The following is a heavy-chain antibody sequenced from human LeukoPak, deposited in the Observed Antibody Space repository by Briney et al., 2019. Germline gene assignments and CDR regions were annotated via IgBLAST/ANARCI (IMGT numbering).Heavy chain of an antibody. CDR3: AREYDSSGYYYGQYFGY. CDR2: ISSSSSYI. J-gene: IGHJ4*02. Sequence: GGSLRLSCAASGFTFSTYSMNWVRQAPGKGLEWVSSISSSSSYIYYADSVKGRFTISRDNAKYSLYLQMNSLRAEDTAVYYCAREYDSSGYYYGQYFGYWGQGTLVTVSS. D-gene: IGHD3-22*01. CDR1: GFTFSTYS. V-gene: IGHV3-21*01.